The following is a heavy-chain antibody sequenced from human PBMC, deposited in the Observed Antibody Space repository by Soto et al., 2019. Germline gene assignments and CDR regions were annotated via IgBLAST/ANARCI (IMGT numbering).Heavy chain of an antibody. V-gene: IGHV1-18*01. Sequence: QVQLVQSGAEVKKPGASVKVSCKASGYTFTSYGISWVRQAPGQGLEWMGWISAYNGNTNYAQKLQGRVTMTTDTSTSTAYMELRSLRSDDTAVYYCARDFLGYCSGGSCYSSDSWGQGTLVTVSS. D-gene: IGHD2-15*01. CDR1: GYTFTSYG. CDR3: ARDFLGYCSGGSCYSSDS. J-gene: IGHJ4*02. CDR2: ISAYNGNT.